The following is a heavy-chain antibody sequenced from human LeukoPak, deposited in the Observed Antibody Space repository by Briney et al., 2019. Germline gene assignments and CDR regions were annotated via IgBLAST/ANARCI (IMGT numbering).Heavy chain of an antibody. Sequence: SETLSLTCAVSGGSIRSGVHSWSWIRQPPGKGLEWIGRIYTSGSTNYNPSLKSRVTISVDTSKNQFSLKLSSVTAADTAVYYCARAPRGYSSSWYSGVPLDAFDIWGQGTMVTVSS. CDR2: IYTSGST. D-gene: IGHD6-13*01. J-gene: IGHJ3*02. V-gene: IGHV4-61*02. CDR1: GGSIRSGVHS. CDR3: ARAPRGYSSSWYSGVPLDAFDI.